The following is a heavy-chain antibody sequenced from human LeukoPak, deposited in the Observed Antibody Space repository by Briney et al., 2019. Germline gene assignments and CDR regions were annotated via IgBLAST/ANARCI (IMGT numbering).Heavy chain of an antibody. CDR1: GYTFTSYY. CDR3: ARSVGATTPFDY. D-gene: IGHD1-26*01. CDR2: INPSGGST. J-gene: IGHJ4*02. Sequence: ASVKVSCKASGYTFTSYYMHWVRQAPGQGLEWMGIINPSGGSTSYAQKLQGRVTMTRDMSTSTVYMELSSLRSEDTAVYYCARSVGATTPFDYWGQGTLVTVSS. V-gene: IGHV1-46*04.